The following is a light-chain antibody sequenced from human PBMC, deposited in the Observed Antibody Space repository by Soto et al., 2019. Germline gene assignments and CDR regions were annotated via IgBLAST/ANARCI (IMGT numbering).Light chain of an antibody. CDR3: QTWGTGWV. CDR2: VDSDGSL. J-gene: IGLJ3*02. CDR1: RDHSNYA. V-gene: IGLV4-69*01. Sequence: QLVLTQSPSASASLGASVKLTCTLTRDHSNYAIAWHQVRPEKGPRYLMRVDSDGSLFKGDGIPDRFSGSSSGAERYLTISSLQSEDEADYYCQTWGTGWVFGGGTKVTVL.